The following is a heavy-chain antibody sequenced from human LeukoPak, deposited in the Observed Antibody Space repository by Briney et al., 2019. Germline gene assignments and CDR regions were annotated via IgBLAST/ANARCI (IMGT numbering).Heavy chain of an antibody. Sequence: ASVKVSCKASGYTFTCYGVSWVRQAPGQGLEWMGWISAYNGNTNYAQKLQGRVTMTTDTSTSTAYMELRSLRSDDTAVYYCARDYYDYIWGSDRYQVGQDNWFDPWGQGTLVTVSS. CDR2: ISAYNGNT. J-gene: IGHJ5*02. CDR1: GYTFTCYG. V-gene: IGHV1-18*01. CDR3: ARDYYDYIWGSDRYQVGQDNWFDP. D-gene: IGHD3-16*02.